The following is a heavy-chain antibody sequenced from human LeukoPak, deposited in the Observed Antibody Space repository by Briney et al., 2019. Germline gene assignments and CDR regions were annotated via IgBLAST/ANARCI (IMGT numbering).Heavy chain of an antibody. CDR2: INPNSGGT. J-gene: IGHJ4*02. CDR3: ARCSGWFGELSFGY. V-gene: IGHV1-2*02. Sequence: ASVKVSCKASGYTFTGYYMHWVRQAPGQGLEWMGWINPNSGGTNYAQKFQGRVTMTRDTSISTAYMELSSLRSEDTAVYYCARCSGWFGELSFGYWGQGTLVTVSS. D-gene: IGHD3-10*01. CDR1: GYTFTGYY.